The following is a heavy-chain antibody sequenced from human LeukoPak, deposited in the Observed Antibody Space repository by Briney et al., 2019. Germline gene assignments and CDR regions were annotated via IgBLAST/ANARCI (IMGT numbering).Heavy chain of an antibody. Sequence: AGGSLRLSCAASGFTFSSYAMHWVRQAPGKGLEWVAVISYDGSNKYYADSVKGRFTISRDNSKNTLYLQMNSLRAEDTAVYYCAKDGIYDFWKNDYWGQGTLVTVSS. D-gene: IGHD3-3*01. CDR2: ISYDGSNK. V-gene: IGHV3-30*04. CDR1: GFTFSSYA. J-gene: IGHJ4*02. CDR3: AKDGIYDFWKNDY.